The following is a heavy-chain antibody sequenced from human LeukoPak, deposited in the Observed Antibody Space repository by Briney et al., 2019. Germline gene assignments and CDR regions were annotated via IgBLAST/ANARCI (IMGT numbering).Heavy chain of an antibody. CDR1: GYTFTSYY. CDR2: INPSGGST. J-gene: IGHJ5*02. CDR3: ARETFYGSGSYYTRQNWFDP. V-gene: IGHV1-46*01. Sequence: ASVKVSCKASGYTFTSYYMHWVRQAPGQGLEWMGIINPSGGSTSYAQKFQGRVTMTRDMSTSTVYMELSSLRSEDTAVYYCARETFYGSGSYYTRQNWFDPWGQGTLVTVSS. D-gene: IGHD3-10*01.